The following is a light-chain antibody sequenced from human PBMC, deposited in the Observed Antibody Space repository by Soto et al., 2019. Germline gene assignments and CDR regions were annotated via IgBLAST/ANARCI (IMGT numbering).Light chain of an antibody. V-gene: IGKV1-9*01. CDR1: QAIDNY. Sequence: DIQLTQSPSFLSASVGDTVTITCRASQAIDNYLAWYQHAPGKAPRLLIYAAYTLQSGVPKRFSGSGSGTEFSLTISSLLPEDFASYFCLQVYSFPRTFGLGTKVEI. CDR2: AAY. CDR3: LQVYSFPRT. J-gene: IGKJ1*01.